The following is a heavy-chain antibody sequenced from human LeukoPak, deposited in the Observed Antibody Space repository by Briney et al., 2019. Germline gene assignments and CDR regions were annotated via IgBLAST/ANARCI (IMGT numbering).Heavy chain of an antibody. CDR3: ARDGPAQMVDFDY. V-gene: IGHV1-2*02. Sequence: GASVKVSCKASGYTFSGTGWYLYWLRQAPGQGLECMGWIYPHNGATDYAQKFQGRVAMTSDTSISTVYMELTRLRPDDTAVYYCARDGPAQMVDFDYWGQGTLVTVSS. CDR2: IYPHNGAT. J-gene: IGHJ4*02. D-gene: IGHD3-10*01. CDR1: GYTFSGTGWY.